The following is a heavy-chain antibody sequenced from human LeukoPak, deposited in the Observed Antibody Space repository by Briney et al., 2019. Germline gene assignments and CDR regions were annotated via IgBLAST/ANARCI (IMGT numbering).Heavy chain of an antibody. CDR3: ARSAIMITFGGVIVTRPAVDFDY. D-gene: IGHD3-16*02. CDR1: GGSISSSSYY. CDR2: IYYSGST. J-gene: IGHJ4*02. V-gene: IGHV4-39*07. Sequence: PSETLSLTCTVSGGSISSSSYYWGWIRQPPGKGLEWIGSIYYSGSTYYNPSLKSRVTISVDTSKNQFSLKLSSVTAADTAVYYCARSAIMITFGGVIVTRPAVDFDYWGQGTLVTVSS.